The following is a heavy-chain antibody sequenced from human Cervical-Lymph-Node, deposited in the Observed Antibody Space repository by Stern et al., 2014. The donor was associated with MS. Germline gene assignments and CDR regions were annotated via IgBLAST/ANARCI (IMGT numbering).Heavy chain of an antibody. CDR3: ARDQGYGDYLWYYYGMDV. Sequence: QVQLQESGPGLVKPSETLSLTCTVSGASISSYYWSWIRQPAGKGLEWIVRISTTGSTNYNPSLKTRVTVSVDTSKNQFSLKLSSVTAADTAVYYCARDQGYGDYLWYYYGMDVWGQGTTVTVSS. CDR2: ISTTGST. V-gene: IGHV4-4*07. D-gene: IGHD4-17*01. CDR1: GASISSYY. J-gene: IGHJ6*02.